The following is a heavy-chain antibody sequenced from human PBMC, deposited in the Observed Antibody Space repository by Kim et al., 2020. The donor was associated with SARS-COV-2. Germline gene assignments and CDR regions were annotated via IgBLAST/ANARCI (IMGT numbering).Heavy chain of an antibody. Sequence: GGSLRLSCAASGFTFSSYWMSWVRQAPGKGLEWVANIKQDGSEKYYVDSVKGRFTISRDNAKNSLYLQMNSLRAEDTAVYYCARVPVIAARPKPSQYYMDVWGKGTTVTVSS. V-gene: IGHV3-7*01. CDR2: IKQDGSEK. J-gene: IGHJ6*03. CDR3: ARVPVIAARPKPSQYYMDV. CDR1: GFTFSSYW. D-gene: IGHD6-6*01.